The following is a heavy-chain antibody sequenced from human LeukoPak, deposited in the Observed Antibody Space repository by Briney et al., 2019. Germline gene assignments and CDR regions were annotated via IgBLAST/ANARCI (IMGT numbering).Heavy chain of an antibody. V-gene: IGHV3-30-3*01. J-gene: IGHJ4*02. CDR1: GFTFSSYA. CDR2: ISHEEINK. CDR3: ARDTLALKETTLDY. Sequence: PGGSLRLSCAASGFTFSSYAMHWVRQAPGKGLEWVAVISHEEINKYYADSVKGRFTISRDNSKNTLYLQMNSLRAEDTALYYCARDTLALKETTLDYWGQGTLVTVSS. D-gene: IGHD3-3*02.